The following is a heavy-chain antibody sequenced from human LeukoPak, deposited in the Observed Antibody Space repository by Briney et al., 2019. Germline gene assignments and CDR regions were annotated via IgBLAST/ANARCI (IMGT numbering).Heavy chain of an antibody. CDR1: GGSISSYY. D-gene: IGHD3-9*01. CDR3: ARARYVNSFYAFDI. Sequence: SETLSLTCTVSGGSISSYYWSWIRLPPGKGLGWIGYLSKSGNTNYSPSLRSRVTIFGDTSKNQFFLKLSSVTAADTAVYYCARARYVNSFYAFDIWGQGTLVTVSS. CDR2: LSKSGNT. V-gene: IGHV4-59*01. J-gene: IGHJ3*02.